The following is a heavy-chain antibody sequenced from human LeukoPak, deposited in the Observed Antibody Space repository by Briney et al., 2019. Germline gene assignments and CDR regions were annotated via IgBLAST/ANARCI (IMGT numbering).Heavy chain of an antibody. CDR2: IIPIFGTA. J-gene: IGHJ3*01. Sequence: VASVKVSCKSSGGTFSSYAISWVRQAPGQGLEWMGGIIPIFGTANYAQKFQGRVTITADESTSTAYMELSSLRSEDTAVYYCARSRKPAFGRGNDAFDVWGQGTMVTVSS. V-gene: IGHV1-69*13. CDR3: ARSRKPAFGRGNDAFDV. D-gene: IGHD3-16*01. CDR1: GGTFSSYA.